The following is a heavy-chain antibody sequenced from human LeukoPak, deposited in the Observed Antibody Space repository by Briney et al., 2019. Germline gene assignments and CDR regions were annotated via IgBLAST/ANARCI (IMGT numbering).Heavy chain of an antibody. D-gene: IGHD2-8*01. CDR3: AKNGQRGFSFDP. CDR2: GDHTGGT. Sequence: PSETLSLTCAVYGGSFTGYYWSWIRQPPGKGLEWLGEGDHTGGTKYNPSLKSRVTISADSSKNQFSLKWYSVTAADTGLYYCAKNGQRGFSFDPWGQGTLVIVAS. V-gene: IGHV4-34*01. J-gene: IGHJ5*02. CDR1: GGSFTGYY.